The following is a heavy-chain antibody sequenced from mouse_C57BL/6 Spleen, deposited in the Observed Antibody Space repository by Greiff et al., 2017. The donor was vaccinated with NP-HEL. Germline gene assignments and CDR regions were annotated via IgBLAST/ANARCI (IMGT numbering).Heavy chain of an antibody. CDR2: IDPENGDT. CDR1: GFNIKDDY. V-gene: IGHV14-4*01. J-gene: IGHJ2*01. Sequence: VQLKQSGAELVRPGASVKLSCTASGFNIKDDYMHWVKQRPEQGLEWIGWIDPENGDTEYASKFQGKATITADTSSNTAYLQLSSLTSEDTAVYYCNYYGSSYYYFDYWGQGTTLTVSS. CDR3: NYYGSSYYYFDY. D-gene: IGHD1-1*01.